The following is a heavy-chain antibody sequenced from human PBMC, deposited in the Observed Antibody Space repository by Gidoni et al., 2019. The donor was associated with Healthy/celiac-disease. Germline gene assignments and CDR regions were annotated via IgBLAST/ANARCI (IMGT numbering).Heavy chain of an antibody. D-gene: IGHD2-2*01. CDR1: GFTFSSYA. CDR3: AKMQTYMNCSSTSCFQNWFDP. V-gene: IGHV3-23*01. J-gene: IGHJ5*02. Sequence: EVQLLESGGGLVQPGGSLRLSCAASGFTFSSYAMSWGRQDPGKGLEWVSAISGSGGSTYYADSVKGRFTISRDNSKNTLYLQMNSLRAEDTAVYYCAKMQTYMNCSSTSCFQNWFDPWGQGTLVTVSS. CDR2: ISGSGGST.